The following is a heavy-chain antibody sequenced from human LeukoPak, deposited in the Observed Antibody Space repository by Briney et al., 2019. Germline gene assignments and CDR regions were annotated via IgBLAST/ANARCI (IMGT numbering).Heavy chain of an antibody. Sequence: SVKVSCKASGGTFSSYAISWVRQAPGQGLEWMGAIIPIFGTANYAQKFQGRVTITADESTSTAYMELSSLRSEDTAVYYCARGLRLERSYYYYGMDVWGKGTTVTVSS. CDR2: IIPIFGTA. CDR3: ARGLRLERSYYYYGMDV. J-gene: IGHJ6*04. V-gene: IGHV1-69*13. D-gene: IGHD1-1*01. CDR1: GGTFSSYA.